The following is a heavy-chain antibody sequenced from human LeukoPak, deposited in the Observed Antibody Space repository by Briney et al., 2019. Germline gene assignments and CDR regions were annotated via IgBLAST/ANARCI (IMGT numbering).Heavy chain of an antibody. D-gene: IGHD1-26*01. J-gene: IGHJ4*02. Sequence: GGSLRLSCAASGFTFSSYAMSWVRQAPGKGLEWVSAISGSGGSTYYADSVKGRFTISRDNPKNTLYLQMNSLRAEDTAIYFCARAGYYRFDYWGQGTLVTVSS. V-gene: IGHV3-23*01. CDR3: ARAGYYRFDY. CDR2: ISGSGGST. CDR1: GFTFSSYA.